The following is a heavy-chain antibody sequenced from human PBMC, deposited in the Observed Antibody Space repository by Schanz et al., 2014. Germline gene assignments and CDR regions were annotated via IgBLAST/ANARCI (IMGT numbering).Heavy chain of an antibody. Sequence: QVQLVQSGAEVKKPGASVKLSCEASGYTFTSYLHWVRQAPGQGPEWMGIIHPSGGSTNYAQQFLGRLTMTRDTSTNTVYMNLSSLTSADTAVYYCARELCSSTTCYVRYDPWGQGTLVTVSS. CDR2: IHPSGGST. V-gene: IGHV1-46*01. CDR3: ARELCSSTTCYVRYDP. D-gene: IGHD2-2*01. J-gene: IGHJ5*02. CDR1: GYTFTSY.